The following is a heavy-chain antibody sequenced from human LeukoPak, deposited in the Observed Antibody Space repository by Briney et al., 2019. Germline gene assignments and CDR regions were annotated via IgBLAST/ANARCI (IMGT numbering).Heavy chain of an antibody. CDR2: INHSGST. Sequence: PSETLSLTCAVYGGSFSGYYWSWIRQPPGKGLEWIGEINHSGSTNYNPSLKSRVTISVDTSKNQFSLKLSSVTAADTAVYYCAGSSSWYVPSYFDYWGQGTLVTVSS. CDR3: AGSSSWYVPSYFDY. V-gene: IGHV4-34*01. D-gene: IGHD6-13*01. CDR1: GGSFSGYY. J-gene: IGHJ4*02.